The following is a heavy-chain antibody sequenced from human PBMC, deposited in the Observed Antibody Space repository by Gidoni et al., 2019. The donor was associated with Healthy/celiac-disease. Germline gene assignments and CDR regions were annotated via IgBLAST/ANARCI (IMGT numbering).Heavy chain of an antibody. J-gene: IGHJ4*02. CDR3: AREGEGWLQLTIDY. D-gene: IGHD5-12*01. CDR1: GFTFSSYG. CDR2: IWYDGSNK. V-gene: IGHV3-33*01. Sequence: QVQLVASGGGVVQPGRSLRPSCAASGFTFSSYGMHWVRQAPGKGLEWVAVIWYDGSNKYYADSVKGRFTISRDNSKNTLYLQMNSLRAEDTAVYYCAREGEGWLQLTIDYWGQGTLVTVSS.